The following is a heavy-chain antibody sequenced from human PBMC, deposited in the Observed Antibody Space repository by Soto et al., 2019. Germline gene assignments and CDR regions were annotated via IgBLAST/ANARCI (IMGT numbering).Heavy chain of an antibody. D-gene: IGHD3-10*01. J-gene: IGHJ6*03. V-gene: IGHV4-59*08. Sequence: SETLSLTCAVSGGSISSYYWSWIRQPPGKGLEWIGYIYYSGSTNYNPSLKSRVTISVDTSKNQFSLKLSSVTAADTAVYYCARRGRRRGYYYYYYMDVWGKGTTVTVSS. CDR2: IYYSGST. CDR3: ARRGRRRGYYYYYYMDV. CDR1: GGSISSYY.